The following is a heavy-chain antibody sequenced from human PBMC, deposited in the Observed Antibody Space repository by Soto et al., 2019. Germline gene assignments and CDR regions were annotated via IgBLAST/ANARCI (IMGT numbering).Heavy chain of an antibody. J-gene: IGHJ6*02. CDR2: VNSDGSNT. Sequence: VQLVESGGGLVQPGGSLRLSCAASGFSFSNTWMHWVRQAPGKGLVWVSHVNSDGSNTNYADFVKGRFTVSRDKARTPVYLQTNSLSADDTAVYYCAKDWSYGLDVWGQGNTVTVSS. CDR1: GFSFSNTW. D-gene: IGHD3-9*01. CDR3: AKDWSYGLDV. V-gene: IGHV3-74*01.